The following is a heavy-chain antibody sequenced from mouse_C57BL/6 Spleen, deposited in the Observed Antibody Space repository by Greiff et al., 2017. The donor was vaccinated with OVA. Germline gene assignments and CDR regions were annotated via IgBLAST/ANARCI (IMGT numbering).Heavy chain of an antibody. CDR2: ISYDGSN. Sequence: EVKLVESGPGLVKPSQSLSLTCSVTGYSITSGYYWYWIRQFPGNKLEWMGYISYDGSNNYNPSLKNRISITRDTSKNQFFLKLNSVTTEDTATYYCARDRNDYDAGVRLSYSLDYWGQGTSVTVSS. CDR3: ARDRNDYDAGVRLSYSLDY. CDR1: GYSITSGYY. V-gene: IGHV3-6*01. D-gene: IGHD2-4*01. J-gene: IGHJ4*01.